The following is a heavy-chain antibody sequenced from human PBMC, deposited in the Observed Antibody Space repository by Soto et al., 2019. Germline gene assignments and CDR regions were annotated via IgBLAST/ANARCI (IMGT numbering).Heavy chain of an antibody. V-gene: IGHV4-59*08. D-gene: IGHD5-18*01. J-gene: IGHJ4*02. Sequence: SATLSLTCALLCYSITSHHWRWVGQSPGKGLDCIGWFHYSGNYIYNPSLRGRIRISLDTSRSQFSLMLTSVTAADTAVYYCASNSYGYIFYDYWGQG. CDR2: FHYSGNY. CDR3: ASNSYGYIFYDY. CDR1: CYSITSHH.